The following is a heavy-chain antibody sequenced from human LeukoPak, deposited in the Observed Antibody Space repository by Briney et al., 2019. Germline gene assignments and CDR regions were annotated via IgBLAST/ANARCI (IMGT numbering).Heavy chain of an antibody. J-gene: IGHJ6*02. CDR3: ARERGYSYGPYYYGMDV. CDR2: IIPILGIA. CDR1: GGTFSSYA. V-gene: IGHV1-69*04. D-gene: IGHD5-18*01. Sequence: ASVKVSCKASGGTFSSYAISWVRQAPGQGLEWMGRIIPILGIANYAQKFQGRVTITADKSTSTAYMELSSLRSEDTAVYYCARERGYSYGPYYYGMDVWGQGTTVTVSS.